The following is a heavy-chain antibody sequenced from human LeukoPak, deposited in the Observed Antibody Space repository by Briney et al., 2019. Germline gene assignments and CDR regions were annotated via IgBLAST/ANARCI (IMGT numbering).Heavy chain of an antibody. J-gene: IGHJ4*02. Sequence: TLSLTCAVYMGSFTNYYWNWIRQPAGKGLEWIGRIYSSGSTNYNPSLKSRVIMSVDTSKNQFSPKLSSVTAADTAVYHCASSGSSYYDILTGYWTIDYWGQGTLVTVSS. D-gene: IGHD3-9*01. CDR2: IYSSGST. CDR1: MGSFTNYY. CDR3: ASSGSSYYDILTGYWTIDY. V-gene: IGHV4-59*10.